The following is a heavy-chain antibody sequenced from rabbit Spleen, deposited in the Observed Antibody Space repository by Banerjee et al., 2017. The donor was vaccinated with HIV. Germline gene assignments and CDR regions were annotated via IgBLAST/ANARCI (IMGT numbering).Heavy chain of an antibody. CDR2: IEGGSSAFS. CDR1: GFSFSSYYY. CDR3: ARDSGSSFSSYGMDL. V-gene: IGHV1S40*01. Sequence: QSLEESGGGLVQPEGSLTLTCTASGFSFSSYYYMCWVRQAPGKGLEWIACIEGGSSAFSYFASWAKGRFTISKTSSTTVTLQMTSLTAADTATYFCARDSGSSFSSYGMDLWGPGTLVTVS. J-gene: IGHJ6*01. D-gene: IGHD8-1*01.